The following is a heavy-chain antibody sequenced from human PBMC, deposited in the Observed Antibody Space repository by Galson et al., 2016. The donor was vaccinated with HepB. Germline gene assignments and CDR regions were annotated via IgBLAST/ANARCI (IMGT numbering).Heavy chain of an antibody. Sequence: SLRLSCAASGFTFSSQNMNWVRQAPGKGLEWVSSISGGGSPIFYADPVKGRFTISRDNAKNSLYLRMNSLRAEDTAVYYCARGSGSSWFYSWGQGTLVTVSS. V-gene: IGHV3-48*04. D-gene: IGHD6-13*01. CDR3: ARGSGSSWFYS. CDR1: GFTFSSQN. CDR2: ISGGGSPI. J-gene: IGHJ5*01.